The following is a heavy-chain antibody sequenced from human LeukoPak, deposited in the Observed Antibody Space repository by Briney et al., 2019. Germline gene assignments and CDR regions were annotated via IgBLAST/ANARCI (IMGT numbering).Heavy chain of an antibody. CDR2: TSYDGSNK. D-gene: IGHD3-22*01. CDR3: AKDGARITMIVVVTPFDY. V-gene: IGHV3-30-3*01. J-gene: IGHJ4*02. CDR1: GFTFSSYA. Sequence: GGSLRLSCAASGFTFSSYAMHWVRQAPGKGLEWVAVTSYDGSNKYYADSVKGRFTISRDNSKNTLYLQMNSLRAEDTAVYYCAKDGARITMIVVVTPFDYWGQGTLVTVSS.